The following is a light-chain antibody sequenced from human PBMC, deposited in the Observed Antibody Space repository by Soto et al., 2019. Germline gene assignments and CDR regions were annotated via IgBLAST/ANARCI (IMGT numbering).Light chain of an antibody. Sequence: QPVLTQPPSVSEAPRQRVTISCSGSSSNIGNNAVNWYQQLPGKAPKLLIYYDELLPSGVSDRFSGSKSGTSASLAISGLQSEDEADYYCAAWDDSLNGRVFGGGTKVTVL. CDR2: YDE. V-gene: IGLV1-36*01. CDR1: SSNIGNNA. CDR3: AAWDDSLNGRV. J-gene: IGLJ2*01.